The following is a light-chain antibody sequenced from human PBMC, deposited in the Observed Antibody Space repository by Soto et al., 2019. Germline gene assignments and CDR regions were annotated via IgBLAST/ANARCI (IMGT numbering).Light chain of an antibody. Sequence: EIVLTQSPGTLSLSPGERATLSCRASQSVSSSYLAWYQQKPGQAPRLLIYGASSRATGIPDRFSGSGSGTDFTLTISRLEPEDLAVYYCQQYGPSFGQGTKLEIK. V-gene: IGKV3-20*01. CDR2: GAS. CDR3: QQYGPS. CDR1: QSVSSSY. J-gene: IGKJ2*01.